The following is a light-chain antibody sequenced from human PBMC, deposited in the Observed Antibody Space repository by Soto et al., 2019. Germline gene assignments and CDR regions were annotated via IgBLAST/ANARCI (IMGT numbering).Light chain of an antibody. CDR2: RDG. Sequence: QAVVTQPPSASGTPGQSLTIFCSGSSSNIGSHFVYWYQHVPGTAPKLLIFRDGQRPSGVPARFFGSKSGTSASLAFSGLRSEDEADYYCAVWDQSLTGWVFGGGTKLTVL. CDR1: SSNIGSHF. V-gene: IGLV1-47*01. J-gene: IGLJ3*02. CDR3: AVWDQSLTGWV.